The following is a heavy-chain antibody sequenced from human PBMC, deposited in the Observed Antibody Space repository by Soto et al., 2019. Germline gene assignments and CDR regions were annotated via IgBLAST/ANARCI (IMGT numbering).Heavy chain of an antibody. V-gene: IGHV5-10-1*01. Sequence: GESLKISCKGSGYSFTNYYITWVRQMPGKGLEWMGRIDPSDSYTHYNPSFQGHVTMSVDKSISTAYLQWSTLKASDTAMYYCARPTEDSGYSISDYWGQGTLVTVSS. CDR2: IDPSDSYT. D-gene: IGHD3-22*01. CDR3: ARPTEDSGYSISDY. CDR1: GYSFTNYY. J-gene: IGHJ4*02.